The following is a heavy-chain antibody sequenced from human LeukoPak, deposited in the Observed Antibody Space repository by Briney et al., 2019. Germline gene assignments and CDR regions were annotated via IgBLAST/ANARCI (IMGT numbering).Heavy chain of an antibody. D-gene: IGHD4-17*01. J-gene: IGHJ4*02. V-gene: IGHV3-20*04. CDR1: GFTFDDYD. Sequence: GGSLRLSCAASGFTFDDYDMTWVRHAPGKGLEWVSGINWNGGSTDYADSVKGRFTISRDNAKNSLYLQMNSLRAEDTAVYYCARDYDYGDYPGYWGQGTLVTVSS. CDR2: INWNGGST. CDR3: ARDYDYGDYPGY.